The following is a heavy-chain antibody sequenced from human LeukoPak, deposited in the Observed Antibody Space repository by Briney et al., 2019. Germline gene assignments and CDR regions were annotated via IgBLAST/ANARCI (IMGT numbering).Heavy chain of an antibody. V-gene: IGHV4-59*11. CDR1: GGSLNSHY. CDR3: ARPYDSSGYYIRGAFDI. D-gene: IGHD3-22*01. CDR2: IYYNGNT. J-gene: IGHJ3*02. Sequence: KPSETLSLTCTVSGGSLNSHYWAWIRQPPGKGLEWIGYIYYNGNTNYNPSLKSRVTISVDTSKNQFSLRLSSVTAADTAVYYCARPYDSSGYYIRGAFDIWGQGAMVTVS.